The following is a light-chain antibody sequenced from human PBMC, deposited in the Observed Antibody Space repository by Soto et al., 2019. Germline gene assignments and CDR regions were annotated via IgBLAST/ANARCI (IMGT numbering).Light chain of an antibody. CDR3: QHHGSSPGT. CDR2: SAS. V-gene: IGKV3-20*01. J-gene: IGKJ1*01. Sequence: EIVLTQSPGTLSLSPGERATLSCRASQSVSHNYLAWYQQKPGQAPRLLIYSASSRTTGTPDRFSGSGSGTDFTLTISGLEAEDFAVYYCQHHGSSPGTFGQGTTVEIK. CDR1: QSVSHNY.